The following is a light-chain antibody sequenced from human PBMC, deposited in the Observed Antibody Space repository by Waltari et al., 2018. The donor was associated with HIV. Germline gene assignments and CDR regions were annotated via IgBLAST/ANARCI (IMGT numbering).Light chain of an antibody. V-gene: IGLV1-47*01. CDR2: RNI. J-gene: IGLJ3*02. CDR1: RSDIGTNY. Sequence: QSVLTQPPSTSGTPGQTVTISCSGTRSDIGTNYVYWYQQVPGTAPKLLIYRNIQRPSGVPARSSGSKSGTSASLAISGLRSEDEAHYHCASWDDSLGGRWVFGGGTKLTVL. CDR3: ASWDDSLGGRWV.